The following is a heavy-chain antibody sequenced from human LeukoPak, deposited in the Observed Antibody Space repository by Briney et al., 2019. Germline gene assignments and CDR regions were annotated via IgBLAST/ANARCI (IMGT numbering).Heavy chain of an antibody. CDR1: GYTFTSYY. CDR3: AREARLGCSGGSCFNDAFDI. D-gene: IGHD2-15*01. V-gene: IGHV1-2*06. J-gene: IGHJ3*02. CDR2: INPNSGGT. Sequence: ASVKVSCKASGYTFTSYYMHWVGQAPGQGLEWMGRINPNSGGTNYAQKFQGRVTMTRDTSISTAYMELSRLRSDDTAVYYCAREARLGCSGGSCFNDAFDIWGQGTMVTVSS.